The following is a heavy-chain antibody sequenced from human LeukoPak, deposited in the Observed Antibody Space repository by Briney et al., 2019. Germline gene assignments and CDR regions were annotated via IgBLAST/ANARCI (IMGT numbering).Heavy chain of an antibody. V-gene: IGHV4-30-4*08. CDR3: ARGELPDAFDI. D-gene: IGHD4-23*01. CDR1: GGSISSGDYY. CDR2: IYYSGST. J-gene: IGHJ3*02. Sequence: PSETLSLTCTVSGGSISSGDYYWSWIRQPPGKGLGWIGYIYYSGSTYYNPSLKSRVTISVDTSKNQFSLKLSSVTAADTAVYYCARGELPDAFDIWGQGTMVTVSS.